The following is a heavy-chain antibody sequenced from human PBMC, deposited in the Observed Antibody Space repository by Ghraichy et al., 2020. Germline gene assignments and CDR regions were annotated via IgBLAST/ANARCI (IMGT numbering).Heavy chain of an antibody. D-gene: IGHD3-16*01. CDR2: IYYSGST. CDR1: GGSVSSGSYY. V-gene: IGHV4-61*01. Sequence: SETLSLTCTVSGGSVSSGSYYWSWIRQPPGKGLEWIGYIYYSGSTNYNPSLKSRVTISVDTSKNQFSLKLSSVTAADTAVYYCARDRGGSASRYYYYGMDVWGQGTTVTVSS. CDR3: ARDRGGSASRYYYYGMDV. J-gene: IGHJ6*02.